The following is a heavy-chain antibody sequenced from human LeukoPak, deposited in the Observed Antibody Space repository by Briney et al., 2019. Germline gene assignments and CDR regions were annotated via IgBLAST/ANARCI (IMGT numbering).Heavy chain of an antibody. V-gene: IGHV3-21*01. CDR2: ISSSSSYI. CDR1: GFTFSSYS. D-gene: IGHD3-22*01. J-gene: IGHJ4*02. Sequence: GGSLRLSCAASGFTFSSYSMNWVRQAPGKGLEWVSSISSSSSYIYYADSVKGRFTISRDNAKNSLYLQMNSLRAEDTAVYYCARRHNDYYDSSGYYQVGFDYWGQGTLVTVSS. CDR3: ARRHNDYYDSSGYYQVGFDY.